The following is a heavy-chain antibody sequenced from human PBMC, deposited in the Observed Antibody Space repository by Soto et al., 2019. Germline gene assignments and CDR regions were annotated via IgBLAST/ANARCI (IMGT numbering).Heavy chain of an antibody. CDR3: ARDPRGIGYRYGNNWFDP. CDR1: GGTFSSYA. CDR2: IIPIFGTA. Sequence: SVKVSCKASGGTFSSYAISWVRQAPGQGLEWMGGIIPIFGTANYAQKFQGRVTITADESTSTAYMELSSLRSEDKAVYYCARDPRGIGYRYGNNWFDPWGQGTLVTVSS. V-gene: IGHV1-69*13. J-gene: IGHJ5*02. D-gene: IGHD5-18*01.